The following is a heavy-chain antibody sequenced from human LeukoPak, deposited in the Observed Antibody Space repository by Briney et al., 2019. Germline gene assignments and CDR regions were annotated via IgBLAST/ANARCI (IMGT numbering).Heavy chain of an antibody. V-gene: IGHV4-59*12. CDR2: VHYSGST. J-gene: IGHJ4*02. CDR3: ATGRSIRYFDY. D-gene: IGHD3-9*01. Sequence: SETLSLTCTVSGASIFSSYWNWVRQPPGKGLEWIGYVHYSGSTNYNPSLKSRVTISVDTSKSQFSLKLSSATAADTAVYYCATGRSIRYFDYWGQGTLLTVSS. CDR1: GASIFSSY.